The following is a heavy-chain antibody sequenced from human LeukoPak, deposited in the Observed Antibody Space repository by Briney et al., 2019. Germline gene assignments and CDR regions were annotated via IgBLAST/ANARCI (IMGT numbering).Heavy chain of an antibody. V-gene: IGHV3-53*01. CDR2: IYSGGRT. Sequence: GGSLRLSCAASGFTVSNNYMTWVRQAPGKGLEWVSVIYSGGRTYYADSVKGRFTISRDNSKNTLYLQMNSLRAEDTAVYYCASPXXVTPYDYWGQGTLVTVSS. D-gene: IGHD1-14*01. J-gene: IGHJ4*02. CDR3: ASPXXVTPYDY. CDR1: GFTVSNNY.